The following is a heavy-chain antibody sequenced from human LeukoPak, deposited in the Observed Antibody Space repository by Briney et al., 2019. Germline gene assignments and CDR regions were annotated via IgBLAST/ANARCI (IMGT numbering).Heavy chain of an antibody. J-gene: IGHJ3*02. D-gene: IGHD3-9*01. CDR1: AFTFSNYW. CDR3: ARVGYDIIAFDI. CDR2: INPDGSTI. V-gene: IGHV3-74*03. Sequence: PGESLRLSCAGPAFTFSNYWMHWVRQVPGKGLVWVSRINPDGSTITYADSAKGRFTISRDNAKNSLYLQMNSLRAEDTALYHCARVGYDIIAFDIWGQGTMVTVSS.